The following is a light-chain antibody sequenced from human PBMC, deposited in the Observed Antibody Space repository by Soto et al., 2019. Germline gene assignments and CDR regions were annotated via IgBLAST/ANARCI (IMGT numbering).Light chain of an antibody. CDR2: TNH. Sequence: QSVLTQPPSVSGTPGQKVSISCSGSASNLGGNPVNWYQHLPGAARKLLIYTNHQRPSGVPDRFSGSKSGTSASLAISGLRSEDEADFYCAAWDDSLNAVVFGGGTKVTVL. J-gene: IGLJ2*01. V-gene: IGLV1-44*01. CDR3: AAWDDSLNAVV. CDR1: ASNLGGNP.